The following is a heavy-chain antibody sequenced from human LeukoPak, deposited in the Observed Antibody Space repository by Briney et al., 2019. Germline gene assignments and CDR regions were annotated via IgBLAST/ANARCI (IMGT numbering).Heavy chain of an antibody. CDR2: IYYSGST. V-gene: IGHV4-31*03. Sequence: PSETLSLTCTVSGGSISSGGYYWSWIRQHPGKGLEWIGYIYYSGSTYYNPSLKSRVTISVDTSKNQFSLKLSSVTAADTAVYYCARSKGRRNYYDSSGPPPVAFDIWGQGTMVTVSS. J-gene: IGHJ3*02. CDR3: ARSKGRRNYYDSSGPPPVAFDI. D-gene: IGHD3-22*01. CDR1: GGSISSGGYY.